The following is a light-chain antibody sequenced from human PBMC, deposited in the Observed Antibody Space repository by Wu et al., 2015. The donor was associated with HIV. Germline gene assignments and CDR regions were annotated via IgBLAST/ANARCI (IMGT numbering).Light chain of an antibody. Sequence: DIVLTQSPGTLSLSPGERATLSCRASQSVSSNYLAWYQQKPGQAPRLLIYGASGRATGIPDRFSGSGSGTDFTLIISRLEPEDFAVYYCQQYGSPPLTFGGGTTLEIK. V-gene: IGKV3-20*01. CDR1: QSVSSNY. J-gene: IGKJ4*01. CDR2: GAS. CDR3: QQYGSPPLT.